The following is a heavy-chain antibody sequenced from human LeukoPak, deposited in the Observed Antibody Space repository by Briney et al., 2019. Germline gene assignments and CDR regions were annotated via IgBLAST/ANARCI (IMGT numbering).Heavy chain of an antibody. Sequence: GGSLRLSCAASGFTFSSYSMNWVRQAPGKGLEWVSSISSSSSYIYYADSLKGRFTISRDNAKNSLYLQMTSLRAEDTAVYYCARYGGNSFWGQGTLVTVSS. D-gene: IGHD4-23*01. CDR2: ISSSSSYI. J-gene: IGHJ4*02. CDR3: ARYGGNSF. V-gene: IGHV3-21*01. CDR1: GFTFSSYS.